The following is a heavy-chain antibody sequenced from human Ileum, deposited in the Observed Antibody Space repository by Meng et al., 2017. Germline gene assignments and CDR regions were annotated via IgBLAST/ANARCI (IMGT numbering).Heavy chain of an antibody. V-gene: IGHV6-1*01. CDR1: GDSAASNTAS. D-gene: IGHD4/OR15-4a*01. CDR2: TYYRSKWYI. Sequence: SDILSLTSARPGDSAASNTASRPWIMQSPSRGLEWLGRTYYRSKWYIDYADTVKSRIILNPDTSKNQFSLQLDSVIPEDTAIYYCARGRRAGFDFWGQGTMVTVSS. CDR3: ARGRRAGFDF. J-gene: IGHJ3*01.